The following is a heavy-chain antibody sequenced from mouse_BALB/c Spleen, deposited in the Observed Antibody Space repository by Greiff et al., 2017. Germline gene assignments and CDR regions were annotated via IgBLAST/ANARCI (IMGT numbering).Heavy chain of an antibody. Sequence: EVMLVESGGGLVQPGGSRKLSCAASGFTFSSFGMHWVRQAPEKGLEWVAYISSGSSTIYYADTVKGRFTISRDNPKNTLFLQMTSLRSEDTAMYYCARLANWDSFDYWGQGTTLTVSS. D-gene: IGHD4-1*01. J-gene: IGHJ2*01. V-gene: IGHV5-17*02. CDR2: ISSGSSTI. CDR1: GFTFSSFG. CDR3: ARLANWDSFDY.